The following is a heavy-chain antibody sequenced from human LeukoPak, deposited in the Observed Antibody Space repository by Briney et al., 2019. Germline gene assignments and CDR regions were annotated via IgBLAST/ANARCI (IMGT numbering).Heavy chain of an antibody. CDR1: GGSISNYF. J-gene: IGHJ4*02. CDR2: IYYSDST. D-gene: IGHD3-10*01. Sequence: SETLSLTCTVSGGSISNYFWSWIRQPPGKGLECIGYIYYSDSTNYNPSLKSRVTVSVDTSKNQFSLKLSSVTAADTAVYYCARNRLMVRGVIGFDYWGQGTLVTVSS. CDR3: ARNRLMVRGVIGFDY. V-gene: IGHV4-59*01.